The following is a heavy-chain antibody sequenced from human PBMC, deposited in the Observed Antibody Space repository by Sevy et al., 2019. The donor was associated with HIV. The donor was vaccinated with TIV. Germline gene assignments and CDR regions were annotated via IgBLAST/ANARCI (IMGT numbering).Heavy chain of an antibody. D-gene: IGHD3-16*02. J-gene: IGHJ3*02. Sequence: GGSLRLSCAASGFTFSSYGMHWVRQAPGKGLEWVAVIWYDGSNKYYADSVKGRFTISRDNSKNTLYLQMNSLRAEDTAVYYCARVKRSNDYVWGSYRYWNAFDIWGQGTMLTVSS. CDR2: IWYDGSNK. CDR1: GFTFSSYG. V-gene: IGHV3-33*01. CDR3: ARVKRSNDYVWGSYRYWNAFDI.